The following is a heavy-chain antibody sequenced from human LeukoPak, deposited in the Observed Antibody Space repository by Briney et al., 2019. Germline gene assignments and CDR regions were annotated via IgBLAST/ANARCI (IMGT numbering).Heavy chain of an antibody. D-gene: IGHD6-13*01. CDR2: ISGSGSST. CDR3: ARDHLLAAAHDY. Sequence: GGSLRLSCAASGFTFSSYAMSWVRLAPGKGLECVSGISGSGSSTYYADSVKGRFTISRDNAKNSLYLQMNSLRDEDTAVYYCARDHLLAAAHDYWGQGTLVTVSS. CDR1: GFTFSSYA. J-gene: IGHJ4*02. V-gene: IGHV3-23*01.